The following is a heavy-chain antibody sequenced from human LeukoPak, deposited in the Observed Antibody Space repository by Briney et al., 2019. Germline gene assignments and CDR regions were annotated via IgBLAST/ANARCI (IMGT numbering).Heavy chain of an antibody. J-gene: IGHJ4*02. CDR2: ISGGGVT. CDR3: AKGESGTSATFDY. CDR1: GFTFSSFA. V-gene: IGHV3-23*01. Sequence: PGGSLRLSCAASGFTFSSFAMSWVRQAPGEGLEWVSSISGGGVTYYADSVKGRLTISRDNSKNTLYLQMNSLRADDTAVYFCAKGESGTSATFDYWGRGTLVTVSS. D-gene: IGHD1-26*01.